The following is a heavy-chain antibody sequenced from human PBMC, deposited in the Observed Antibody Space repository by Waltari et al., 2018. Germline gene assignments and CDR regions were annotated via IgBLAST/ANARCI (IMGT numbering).Heavy chain of an antibody. J-gene: IGHJ4*02. CDR1: GYPFIDYY. Sequence: QVQLVQSGAEVKKPGASVKVYCRASGYPFIDYYMHWVRQAPGQGLEWMGWINPNSGATNYAQKFQGRVTMTRDTSINTAYMELRRLRSDDTAVYFCARWEILDYWGQGTLVTVFS. CDR3: ARWEILDY. D-gene: IGHD1-26*01. CDR2: INPNSGAT. V-gene: IGHV1-2*02.